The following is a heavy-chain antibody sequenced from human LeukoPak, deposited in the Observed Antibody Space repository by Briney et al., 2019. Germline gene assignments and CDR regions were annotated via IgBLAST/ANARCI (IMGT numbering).Heavy chain of an antibody. CDR2: IYYSGST. D-gene: IGHD3-22*01. CDR1: GGSISSSSYY. V-gene: IGHV4-39*01. J-gene: IGHJ4*02. Sequence: TSETLSLTCTVSGGSISSSSYYWGWIRQPPGKGLEWIGSIYYSGSTYYNPSLKSRVTLSVDTSKNQFSLKLSSVTAADTAVYYCASFYYDSSGYSAIEETIDYWGQGTLVTVSS. CDR3: ASFYYDSSGYSAIEETIDY.